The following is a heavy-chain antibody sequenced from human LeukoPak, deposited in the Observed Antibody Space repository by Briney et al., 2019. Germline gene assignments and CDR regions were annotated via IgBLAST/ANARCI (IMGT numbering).Heavy chain of an antibody. D-gene: IGHD6-6*01. CDR1: GGSVSSGSYY. Sequence: PSETRSLTCTVSGGSVSSGSYYWSWIRQPPGKGLEWIGYIYYSGSTNYNPSLKSRVTISVDTSKNQFSLKLSSVTAADTAVYYCARGRIAAGDWGQGTLVTVSS. CDR3: ARGRIAAGD. CDR2: IYYSGST. J-gene: IGHJ4*02. V-gene: IGHV4-61*01.